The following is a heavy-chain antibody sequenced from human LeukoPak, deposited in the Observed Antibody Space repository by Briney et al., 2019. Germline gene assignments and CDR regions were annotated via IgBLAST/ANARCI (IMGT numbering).Heavy chain of an antibody. Sequence: GGSLRLSSAASGFTFSTSWMSWVRQAPGRGLEWVANIKQDGSDKYYVDSVKGRFTISRDNAKNSLYLQMNYLRAEDTAVYYCARFRDDYVWGSYTPPKDFDYWGQGSLVTVSS. CDR2: IKQDGSDK. CDR3: ARFRDDYVWGSYTPPKDFDY. V-gene: IGHV3-7*01. J-gene: IGHJ4*02. D-gene: IGHD3-16*01. CDR1: GFTFSTSW.